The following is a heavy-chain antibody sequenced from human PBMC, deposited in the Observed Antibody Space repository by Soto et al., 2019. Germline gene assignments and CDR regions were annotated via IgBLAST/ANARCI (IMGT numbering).Heavy chain of an antibody. Sequence: SESLSLTCTVSGCSISRYYWSWIRQPPGKGLEWIGYIYYSGSTNYNPSLKSRVTISVDTSKNQFSLKLSSVTAADTAVYYCARAPDNLPGSAEYFQHWGQGTLVTVSS. CDR1: GCSISRYY. CDR2: IYYSGST. V-gene: IGHV4-59*01. CDR3: ARAPDNLPGSAEYFQH. J-gene: IGHJ1*01. D-gene: IGHD1-20*01.